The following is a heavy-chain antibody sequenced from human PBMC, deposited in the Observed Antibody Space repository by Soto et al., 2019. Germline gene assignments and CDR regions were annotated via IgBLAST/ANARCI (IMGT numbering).Heavy chain of an antibody. CDR2: IYYSGST. CDR1: GGSISSYY. CDR3: ARDFLAKYSSTNYSYYYGMDV. J-gene: IGHJ6*02. Sequence: PSETLSLTCSVSGGSISSYYWSWIRQPPGKGLEWIGYIYYSGSTNYNPSLKSRVTISVDTSKNQFSLKLSSVTAADTAVYYCARDFLAKYSSTNYSYYYGMDVWGQGTTGIASS. D-gene: IGHD6-13*01. V-gene: IGHV4-59*01.